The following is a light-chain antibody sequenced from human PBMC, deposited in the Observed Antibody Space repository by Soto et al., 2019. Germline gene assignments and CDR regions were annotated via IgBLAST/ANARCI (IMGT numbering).Light chain of an antibody. V-gene: IGLV1-44*01. Sequence: QSVLTQPPSASGIPGQRVTISCSGSSSNIGSKTVNWYQQLQGTAPKLLIYSNYQRPSGVPDRFSGSKSGTLASRAISGLQSEDEADYYCSAWDASLNGYVFGTGTKLTVL. CDR1: SSNIGSKT. J-gene: IGLJ1*01. CDR3: SAWDASLNGYV. CDR2: SNY.